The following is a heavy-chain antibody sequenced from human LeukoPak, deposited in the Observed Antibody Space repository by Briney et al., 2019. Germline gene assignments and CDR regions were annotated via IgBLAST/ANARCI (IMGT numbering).Heavy chain of an antibody. CDR1: GFTFSSYA. V-gene: IGHV3-23*01. Sequence: GGSLRLSCAASGFTFSSYAMSWVRQAPGKGLEWVSGISGSGDNTYYADSVKGRFTISRDNSKNTLYVRVNSLGTEDTAAYYCAKGSYYDSSGSFYFDYWGQGTLVTVSS. J-gene: IGHJ4*02. D-gene: IGHD3-22*01. CDR2: ISGSGDNT. CDR3: AKGSYYDSSGSFYFDY.